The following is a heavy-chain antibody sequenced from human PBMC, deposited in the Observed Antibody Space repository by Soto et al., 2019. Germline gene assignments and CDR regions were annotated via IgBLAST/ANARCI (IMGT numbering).Heavy chain of an antibody. J-gene: IGHJ5*02. CDR3: TTGYGSTWYS. CDR1: SFTFNNAW. CDR2: IKTKIEGGTT. V-gene: IGHV3-15*07. D-gene: IGHD6-13*01. Sequence: EVPLVASGGGLVKPGGSLRLSCAASSFTFNNAWINWVRQAPGKGLEWVGHIKTKIEGGTTDYATPVKGRFTISKDDSTTTVYLQMNSLKTEDTAVYFCTTGYGSTWYSWGQGTLVTVSS.